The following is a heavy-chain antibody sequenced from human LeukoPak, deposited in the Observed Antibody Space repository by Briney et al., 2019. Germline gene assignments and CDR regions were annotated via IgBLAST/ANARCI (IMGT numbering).Heavy chain of an antibody. CDR3: AREGIEGYFDY. J-gene: IGHJ4*02. Sequence: GGSLRLSCAASGFTFSSYARHWVRQAPGKGLEWVAVISYDGSNKYYADSVKGRFTISRDNSKNTLYLQMNSLRAEDTAVYYCAREGIEGYFDYWGQGTLVTVSS. V-gene: IGHV3-30-3*01. D-gene: IGHD1-26*01. CDR2: ISYDGSNK. CDR1: GFTFSSYA.